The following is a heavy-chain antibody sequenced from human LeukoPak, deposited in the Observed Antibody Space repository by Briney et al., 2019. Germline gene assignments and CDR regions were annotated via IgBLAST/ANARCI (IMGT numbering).Heavy chain of an antibody. CDR1: GDSINSLD. CDR2: ISGSGSST. V-gene: IGHV3-23*01. CDR3: AKARQQLVDRDWFDH. Sequence: ETLSLTCTVSGDSINSLDLWSWVRQAPGKGLEWVSAISGSGSSTYYADSVKGRFTISRDISKNTLYLQMNSLRVEDTAIYYCAKARQQLVDRDWFDHWGQGTLVTVSS. D-gene: IGHD6-6*01. J-gene: IGHJ5*02.